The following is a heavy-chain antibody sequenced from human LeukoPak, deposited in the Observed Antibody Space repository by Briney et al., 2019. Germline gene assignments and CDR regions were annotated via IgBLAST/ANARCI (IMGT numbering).Heavy chain of an antibody. V-gene: IGHV1-69*13. Sequence: GASVKVSCKASGGTFSSYAISWVRQAPGQGLEWMGGIIPIFGTANYAQKFQGRVTITADESTSTAYMELSSLRSEDTAVYYCARGKDIVVVPAAIPGELLGLRWNPVFDYWGQGTLVTVSS. CDR1: GGTFSSYA. CDR2: IIPIFGTA. J-gene: IGHJ4*02. D-gene: IGHD2-2*02. CDR3: ARGKDIVVVPAAIPGELLGLRWNPVFDY.